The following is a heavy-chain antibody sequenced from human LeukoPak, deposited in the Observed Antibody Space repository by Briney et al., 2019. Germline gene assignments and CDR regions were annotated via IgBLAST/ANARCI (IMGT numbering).Heavy chain of an antibody. CDR1: GYIFTDYH. J-gene: IGHJ4*02. D-gene: IGHD3-9*01. Sequence: ASVKVSCKASGYIFTDYHVHWVRQAPGQGLEWVGWINPNSGVTNYAQNFQGRVIMTRDTSVSTAYMELGRLTSDDTAVYYCARVTGTYSDYWGQGTLVTVSS. CDR2: INPNSGVT. V-gene: IGHV1-2*02. CDR3: ARVTGTYSDY.